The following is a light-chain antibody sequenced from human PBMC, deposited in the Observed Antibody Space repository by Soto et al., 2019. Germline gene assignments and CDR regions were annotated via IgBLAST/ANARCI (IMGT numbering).Light chain of an antibody. V-gene: IGKV3-20*01. CDR2: GAS. CDR1: QSVSSSY. Sequence: EIVLTQSPGTLSLSPGERATLSCRASQSVSSSYLAWYQQKPGQAPRLIIYGASSRATGIPDRFSGSGSGTDFTLTISRLEPEDFAVYYCQQYGSSPRFGPGTKVDIK. CDR3: QQYGSSPR. J-gene: IGKJ3*01.